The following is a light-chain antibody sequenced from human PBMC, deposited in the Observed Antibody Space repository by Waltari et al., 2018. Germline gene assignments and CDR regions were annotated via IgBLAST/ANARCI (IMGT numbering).Light chain of an antibody. CDR2: QGS. CDR3: QAWDSSTRV. Sequence: SYELTQPPSVSVSPGQTASITCSGDTLGDKYACWYQQKPGQSPVLVIYQGSKRPSGIPERCAGANSGNTATLTISGTQAMDEADYYCQAWDSSTRVFGGGTKLTVL. J-gene: IGLJ2*01. V-gene: IGLV3-1*01. CDR1: TLGDKY.